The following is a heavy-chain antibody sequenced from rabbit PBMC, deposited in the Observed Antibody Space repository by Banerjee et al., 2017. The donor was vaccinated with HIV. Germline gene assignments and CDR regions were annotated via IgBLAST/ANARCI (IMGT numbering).Heavy chain of an antibody. J-gene: IGHJ4*01. D-gene: IGHD4-1*01. CDR1: GFSFSSSDH. CDR2: IYTGTSGST. Sequence: QEQLEESGGDLVKPEGSLTLTCTASGFSFSSSDHMCWVRQAPEKGLELIACIYTGTSGSTWYANWAKGRFTISKTSSTTVTLQMTSLTAADTATYFCARDLAGVIGWNFNLWGPGTLVTVS. V-gene: IGHV1S45*01. CDR3: ARDLAGVIGWNFNL.